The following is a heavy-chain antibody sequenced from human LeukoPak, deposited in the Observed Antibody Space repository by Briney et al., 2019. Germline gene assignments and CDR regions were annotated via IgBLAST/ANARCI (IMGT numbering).Heavy chain of an antibody. CDR3: ERHSQSGAIKPNWFDP. CDR1: GGSIASSSYY. J-gene: IGHJ5*02. CDR2: IFYSGST. V-gene: IGHV4-39*01. Sequence: SETLSLTCTASGGSIASSSYYWGWIRQPPGKGLEWIGRIFYSGSTYYSPSLKSRVTLSVDTSKNQFSLRLRSVTAADTAVYYCERHSQSGAIKPNWFDPWGQGILVTVSS. D-gene: IGHD1-26*01.